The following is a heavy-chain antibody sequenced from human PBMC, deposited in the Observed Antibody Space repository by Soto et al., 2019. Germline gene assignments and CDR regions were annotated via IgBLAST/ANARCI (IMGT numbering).Heavy chain of an antibody. V-gene: IGHV4-39*01. CDR2: IYYSWST. Sequence: PSETLSLTCTVSGGSISSSSYYWGWIRQPPGKGLEWIGSIYYSWSTYYNPSLKSRVTISVDTSKNQFSLKLSSVTAADTAVYYCARHLRYCSGGSCYHYYYGMDVWGQGTTVTVSS. CDR3: ARHLRYCSGGSCYHYYYGMDV. D-gene: IGHD2-15*01. CDR1: GGSISSSSYY. J-gene: IGHJ6*02.